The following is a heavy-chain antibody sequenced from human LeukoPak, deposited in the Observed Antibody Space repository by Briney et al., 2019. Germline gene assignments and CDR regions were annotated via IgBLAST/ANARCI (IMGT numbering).Heavy chain of an antibody. CDR1: GGSISSYS. CDR2: IYTSGST. CDR3: ARGVVPAAQGGYYYYGMDV. V-gene: IGHV4-4*07. D-gene: IGHD2-2*01. J-gene: IGHJ6*02. Sequence: SETLSLTCTVSGGSISSYSWSWIRQPAGKGLEWIGRIYTSGSTNYNPYLKRRVTMSVDTSKKQLSLKLSSVTGADTAVYYCARGVVPAAQGGYYYYGMDVWGQGTTVTVSS.